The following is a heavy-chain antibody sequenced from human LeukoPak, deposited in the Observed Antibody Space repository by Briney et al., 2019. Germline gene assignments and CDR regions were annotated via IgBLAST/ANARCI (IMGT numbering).Heavy chain of an antibody. Sequence: GGSLRLSCAASGFTFSNYWMNWVRQAPAKGLEWVADIKQDGSAKNYADSVKGRFTISGENTKNSSYRQSNSLRSETSAVYYRAREVYSSSFRFDPWGQGTLVTVSS. CDR2: IKQDGSAK. J-gene: IGHJ5*02. CDR1: GFTFSNYW. D-gene: IGHD6-13*01. V-gene: IGHV3-7*01. CDR3: AREVYSSSFRFDP.